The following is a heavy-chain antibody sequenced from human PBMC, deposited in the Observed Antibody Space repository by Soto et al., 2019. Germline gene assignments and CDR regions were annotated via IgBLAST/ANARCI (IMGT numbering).Heavy chain of an antibody. CDR3: ARGQVRRGYSYGYYYYMDG. CDR2: INHSGST. J-gene: IGHJ6*03. CDR1: GGSFSGYY. D-gene: IGHD5-18*01. V-gene: IGHV4-34*01. Sequence: QVQLQQWGAGLLKPSETLSLTCAVYGGSFSGYYWSWIRQPPGKGLEWIGEINHSGSTNYNTSLTGRVTVSVDTSKNQFSMKLSPVTAADTAVYYCARGQVRRGYSYGYYYYMDGWGKGTTVTVYS.